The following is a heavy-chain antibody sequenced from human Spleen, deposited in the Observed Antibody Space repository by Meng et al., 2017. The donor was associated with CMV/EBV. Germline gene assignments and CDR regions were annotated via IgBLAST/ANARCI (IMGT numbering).Heavy chain of an antibody. V-gene: IGHV1-58*01. CDR2: IVVGSGDT. CDR1: GFTFTSSA. J-gene: IGHJ6*02. Sequence: SVKVSCKASGFTFTSSAVQWVRQARGQRLEWVGWIVVGSGDTNYAQKFQERVTITRDMSTSTAYMELSRLRSDDTAVYYCTRSSSSSWYYYYGMDVWGQGTMVTVSS. D-gene: IGHD6-6*01. CDR3: TRSSSSSWYYYYGMDV.